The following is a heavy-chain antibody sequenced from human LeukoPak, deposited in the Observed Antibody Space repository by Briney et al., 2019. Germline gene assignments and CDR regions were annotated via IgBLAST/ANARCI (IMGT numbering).Heavy chain of an antibody. CDR1: GGSISSSNW. D-gene: IGHD3-22*01. CDR2: IYHSGST. J-gene: IGHJ4*02. V-gene: IGHV4-4*02. Sequence: HSETLSLTCAVSGGSISSSNWWSWVRQPPGKGLEWIGEIYHSGSTNYNPSLKSRVTISVDKSKNQFSLKLSSVTAADTAVYYCARVYYYDSRGYFDYWGQGTLVTVSS. CDR3: ARVYYYDSRGYFDY.